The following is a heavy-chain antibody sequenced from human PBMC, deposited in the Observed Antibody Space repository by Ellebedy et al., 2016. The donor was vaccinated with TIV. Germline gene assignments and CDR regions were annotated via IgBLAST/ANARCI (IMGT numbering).Heavy chain of an antibody. CDR3: AKVYYYDSSGYPFDY. V-gene: IGHV3-53*01. Sequence: PGGSLRLSCAASGFTVSSNYMSWVRQAPGKGLEWVSVIYSGGSTSYADSVKGRFTISRDNAKNTLYLQMNSLRAEDTAVYYCAKVYYYDSSGYPFDYWGQGTLVTVSS. D-gene: IGHD3-22*01. CDR1: GFTVSSNY. J-gene: IGHJ4*02. CDR2: IYSGGST.